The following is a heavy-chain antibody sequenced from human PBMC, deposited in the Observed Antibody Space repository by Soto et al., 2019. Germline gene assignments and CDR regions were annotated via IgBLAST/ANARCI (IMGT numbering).Heavy chain of an antibody. Sequence: QVQLVQSGAEVKKPGSSVKVSCKASGGTFSSYAISWVRQAPGQGLEWMGGIIPIFGTANYAQKFQGRVTSTAHESSSTAYMELSSLRSEDTAVYYCARDQDSGYVINLLYFYNMDGWGQGTTVTVSS. CDR1: GGTFSSYA. CDR2: IIPIFGTA. V-gene: IGHV1-69*12. J-gene: IGHJ6*02. D-gene: IGHD5-12*01. CDR3: ARDQDSGYVINLLYFYNMDG.